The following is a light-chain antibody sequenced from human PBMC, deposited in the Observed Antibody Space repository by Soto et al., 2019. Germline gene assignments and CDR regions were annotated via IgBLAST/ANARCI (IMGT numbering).Light chain of an antibody. V-gene: IGKV1-6*02. CDR3: RQDAFYPRT. Sequence: AIQLTQSPSSLSASVGDRVTITCRASQDIRKDLGWYQQKPGKAPQLLIYGASNLQGGVPSRFGGSGSGTDFTLTISSLQPEDFATYYCRQDAFYPRTFGQGTKVEI. J-gene: IGKJ1*01. CDR2: GAS. CDR1: QDIRKD.